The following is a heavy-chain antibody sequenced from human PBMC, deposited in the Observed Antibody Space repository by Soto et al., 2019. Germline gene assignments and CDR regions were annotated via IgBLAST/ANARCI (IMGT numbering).Heavy chain of an antibody. CDR1: GFTFSSYA. J-gene: IGHJ4*02. V-gene: IGHV3-30-3*01. D-gene: IGHD3-10*01. CDR2: ISYDGNNK. Sequence: SGFTFSSYAMHWVRQAPGKGLEWVAVISYDGNNKYYSDSVKGRFTISRDNSKNTLFLQMNSLRSEDTAVYYCARVGTLVRGTYYFDSWGQGTLVTVS. CDR3: ARVGTLVRGTYYFDS.